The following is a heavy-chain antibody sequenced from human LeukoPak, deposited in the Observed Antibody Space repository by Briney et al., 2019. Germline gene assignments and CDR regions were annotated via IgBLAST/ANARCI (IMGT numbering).Heavy chain of an antibody. D-gene: IGHD6-25*01. CDR1: GYTFTSYY. CDR2: INPSGGST. CDR3: ARRAVSIDALDI. Sequence: GASVKVSCKASGYTFTSYYMHWVRQAPGQGLEWMGIINPSGGSTSYAQKFQGRVTMTRDTSMSTVYMELSSLRSEDTAVYYCARRAVSIDALDIWGQGTMVTVSS. J-gene: IGHJ3*02. V-gene: IGHV1-46*01.